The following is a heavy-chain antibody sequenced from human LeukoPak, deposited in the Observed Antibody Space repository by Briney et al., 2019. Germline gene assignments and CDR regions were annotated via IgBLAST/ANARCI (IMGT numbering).Heavy chain of an antibody. V-gene: IGHV4-4*07. D-gene: IGHD6-13*01. CDR2: IYTSGST. Sequence: SETLSLTCTVSGGSISSYYWSWIRQPAGKGLEWIGRIYTSGSTNYNPSLKSRVTMSVDTSKNQFSLKLNSVTAADTAVYYCARIYSSSWFLNWFDPWGQGTLVTVSS. CDR3: ARIYSSSWFLNWFDP. J-gene: IGHJ5*02. CDR1: GGSISSYY.